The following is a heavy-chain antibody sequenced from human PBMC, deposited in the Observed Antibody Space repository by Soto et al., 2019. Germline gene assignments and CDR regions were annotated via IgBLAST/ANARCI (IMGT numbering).Heavy chain of an antibody. D-gene: IGHD1-1*01. CDR1: GDTISSTSYY. CDR2: IYYSGTT. CDR3: ARQSTGTGP. J-gene: IGHJ5*02. V-gene: IGHV4-39*01. Sequence: SETLSLTCTVSGDTISSTSYYWGWIRQPPGKGLEWIGSIYYSGTTYYNPSLKGRVTISVDTSKNQFSLKLSSVTAADTAVYYCARQSTGTGPWGQGTLVTVSS.